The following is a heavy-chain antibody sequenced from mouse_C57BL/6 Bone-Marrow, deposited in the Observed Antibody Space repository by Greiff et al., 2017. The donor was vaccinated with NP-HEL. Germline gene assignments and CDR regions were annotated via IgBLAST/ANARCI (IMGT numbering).Heavy chain of an antibody. CDR2: INYDGSST. CDR1: GFTFSDYY. CDR3: AREGGLRRRTYARDY. V-gene: IGHV5-16*01. D-gene: IGHD2-4*01. Sequence: LQPSEGGLVQPGCSMKLSCTASGFTFSDYYVAWVRQVPEKGLEWVANINYDGSSTYYLDSLKSRFIISRDNEKNILYLKMSSMKSEETAAYYCAREGGLRRRTYARDYWGQGTTVTVSS. J-gene: IGHJ4*01.